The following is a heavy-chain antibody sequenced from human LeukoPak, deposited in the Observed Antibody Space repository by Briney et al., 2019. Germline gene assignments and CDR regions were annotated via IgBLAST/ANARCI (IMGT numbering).Heavy chain of an antibody. CDR1: GGSFSVYY. CDR3: ASSWGSYRLPPDH. J-gene: IGHJ4*02. CDR2: INHSGST. Sequence: AETLCLTCDVYGGSFSVYYWSWIRQPPGKGLEWIGEINHSGSTYYNPSLKSLVTLSVDTSKNQFSVQLSSVPAAATAVSSCASSWGSYRLPPDHWGQGTLVTVSS. D-gene: IGHD3-16*01. V-gene: IGHV4-34*01.